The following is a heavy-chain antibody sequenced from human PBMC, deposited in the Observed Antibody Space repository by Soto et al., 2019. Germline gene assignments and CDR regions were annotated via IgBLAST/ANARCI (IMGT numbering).Heavy chain of an antibody. D-gene: IGHD2-2*01. CDR1: GGSISSSSYY. Sequence: QLQLQESGPGLVKPSETLSLTCTVSGGSISSSSYYWGWIRQPPGKGLEWIGGIYYSGSTYYNPSLKSRVTISVDTSKNQCSLKLCSVTAADTAVYYCASVFRIVVVPAAIDYWGQGTLVTVSS. CDR3: ASVFRIVVVPAAIDY. V-gene: IGHV4-39*01. CDR2: IYYSGST. J-gene: IGHJ4*02.